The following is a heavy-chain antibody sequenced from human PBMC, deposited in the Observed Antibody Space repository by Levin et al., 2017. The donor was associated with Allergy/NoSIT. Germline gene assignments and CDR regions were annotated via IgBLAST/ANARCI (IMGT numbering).Heavy chain of an antibody. CDR2: ITGSGST. CDR3: ARGYGTGSTWRPTSFDH. J-gene: IGHJ4*02. D-gene: IGHD2-8*02. CDR1: GGSISSYY. V-gene: IGHV4-59*08. Sequence: SETLSLTCTVSGGSISSYYWTWFRQPPGKGLECIGYITGSGSTNYNPSLKSRVTISADMSKNQFSLKVNSVTAADTAVYYCARGYGTGSTWRPTSFDHWGLGTLVTVS.